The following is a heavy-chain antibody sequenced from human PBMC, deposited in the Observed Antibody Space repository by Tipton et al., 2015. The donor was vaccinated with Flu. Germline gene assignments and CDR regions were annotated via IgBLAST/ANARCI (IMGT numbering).Heavy chain of an antibody. CDR1: GGSISSSSYY. D-gene: IGHD3-22*01. V-gene: IGHV4-39*07. J-gene: IGHJ3*02. Sequence: LRLSCTASGGSISSSSYYWGWIRQSPGKGLEWIGTIYYSGSTYNNPSLKSRVTISVDTSKNQFSLKLSSVTAADTAVYYCAREGGSGYYYDAFDIWGQGTMVTVSS. CDR2: IYYSGST. CDR3: AREGGSGYYYDAFDI.